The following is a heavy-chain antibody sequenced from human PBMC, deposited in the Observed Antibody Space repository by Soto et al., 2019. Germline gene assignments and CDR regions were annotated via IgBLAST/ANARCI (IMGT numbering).Heavy chain of an antibody. Sequence: EVQLVESGGGLVKPGGSLRLSCAASGFTFSSYSMNWVRQAPGKGLEWVSSISSSSSYIYYADSVKGRFTISRDNAKNSLYLQMNSLRAEDTAVYYCARDNGSGSYYSYYGMDVWGQGTTVTVSS. CDR2: ISSSSSYI. J-gene: IGHJ6*02. CDR1: GFTFSSYS. CDR3: ARDNGSGSYYSYYGMDV. D-gene: IGHD3-10*01. V-gene: IGHV3-21*01.